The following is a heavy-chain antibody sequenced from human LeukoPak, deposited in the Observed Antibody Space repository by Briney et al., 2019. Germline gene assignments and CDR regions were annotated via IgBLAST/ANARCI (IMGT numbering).Heavy chain of an antibody. V-gene: IGHV1-69*13. Sequence: SVKVSCKASGGTFSSYAISWVRQAPGQGLEWMGGIIPIFGTANYAQKFQGRVTITADESTSTAYMELSSLRSEDTAVYYCARDVTMVRGVPLFDYWGQGTLVTVAS. CDR2: IIPIFGTA. J-gene: IGHJ4*02. D-gene: IGHD3-10*01. CDR1: GGTFSSYA. CDR3: ARDVTMVRGVPLFDY.